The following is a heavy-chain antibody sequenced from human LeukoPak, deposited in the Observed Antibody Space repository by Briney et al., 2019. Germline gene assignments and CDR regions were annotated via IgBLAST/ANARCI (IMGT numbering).Heavy chain of an antibody. J-gene: IGHJ4*02. CDR2: ISTSSTTI. D-gene: IGHD3-22*01. V-gene: IGHV3-48*01. Sequence: PGGSLRLSCAASGFTFSSYWMNWVRQAPGKVLEWLSYISTSSTTIYYADSVKGRFTISRDNAKNSLYLQMNSLRAEDTAVYYCARDKYYYDSSGGGYYFDYWGQGTLVTVSS. CDR1: GFTFSSYW. CDR3: ARDKYYYDSSGGGYYFDY.